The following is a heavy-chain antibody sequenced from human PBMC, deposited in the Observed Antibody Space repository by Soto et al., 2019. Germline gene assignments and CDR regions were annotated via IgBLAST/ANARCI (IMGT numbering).Heavy chain of an antibody. J-gene: IGHJ6*02. CDR2: VSPDSGST. D-gene: IGHD3-3*01. CDR1: AYTFRGYD. V-gene: IGHV1-8*01. Sequence: QVQLVQSGAQVKKPGASVRVSCQASAYTFRGYDINWVRQATGQGHEWMGWVSPDSGSTGYEGFFQCRVTMTWDLSSTPVYLGLGSLTFEHSAVYYCSRATGLLYVEWSVYRGGNSDMDVWGQEATLPISS. CDR3: SRATGLLYVEWSVYRGGNSDMDV.